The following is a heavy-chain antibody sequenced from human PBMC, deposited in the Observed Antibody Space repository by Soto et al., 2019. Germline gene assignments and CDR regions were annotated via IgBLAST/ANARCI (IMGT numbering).Heavy chain of an antibody. V-gene: IGHV4-59*08. CDR3: ARLPDIVVVPAADDAFDI. Sequence: SETLCLTCTVSGGSIISYYCSWIRQPPGKGLEWIGYIYYSGSTNYNPSLKSRVTISVDTSKNQFSLKLSSVTAADTAVYYCARLPDIVVVPAADDAFDIWGQGTMVTVSS. D-gene: IGHD2-2*01. J-gene: IGHJ3*02. CDR1: GGSIISYY. CDR2: IYYSGST.